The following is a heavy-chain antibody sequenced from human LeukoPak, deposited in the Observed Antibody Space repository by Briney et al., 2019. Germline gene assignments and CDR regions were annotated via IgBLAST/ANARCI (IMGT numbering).Heavy chain of an antibody. CDR2: IYTSGST. CDR1: GGSISSGSYY. Sequence: SETLSLTCTVSGGSISSGSYYWSWIRQPAGKGLEWIGRIYTSGSTNYNPSLKSRVTISVDTSKNQFSLKLSSVTAADTAVYYCARVKTDYGDYLLEFWGQGTMVTVSS. J-gene: IGHJ3*01. CDR3: ARVKTDYGDYLLEF. D-gene: IGHD4-17*01. V-gene: IGHV4-61*02.